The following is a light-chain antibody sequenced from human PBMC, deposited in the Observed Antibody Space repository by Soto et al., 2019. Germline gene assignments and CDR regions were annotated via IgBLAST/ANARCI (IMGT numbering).Light chain of an antibody. J-gene: IGKJ1*01. V-gene: IGKV1-39*01. Sequence: LLTQSPSSLSASVGERVTITCRASQGISAYLNWYQQKPGKAPQLLIFAASTLQHGVPSRFSGSGSGTDFTLAISNLQPEDFATYYCHQTYSGRSFGPGTKVEVK. CDR3: HQTYSGRS. CDR1: QGISAY. CDR2: AAS.